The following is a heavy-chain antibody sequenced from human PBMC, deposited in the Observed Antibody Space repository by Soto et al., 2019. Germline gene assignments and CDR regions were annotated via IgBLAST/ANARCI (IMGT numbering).Heavy chain of an antibody. Sequence: QVQLVQSGAEVKKPGASVKVSCKASGYTFTDYYMHWVRQAPGQGLEWMGWINPNSGGTNYAQRFQGWVTMTRDTSISTAYMELSRLRSDDTAVYYCARDNRSGYYYPDYWGQGTLVTVSS. CDR1: GYTFTDYY. CDR2: INPNSGGT. D-gene: IGHD3-22*01. J-gene: IGHJ4*02. V-gene: IGHV1-2*04. CDR3: ARDNRSGYYYPDY.